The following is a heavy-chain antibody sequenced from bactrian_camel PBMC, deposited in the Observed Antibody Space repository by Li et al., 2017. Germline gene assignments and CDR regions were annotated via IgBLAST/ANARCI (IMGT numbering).Heavy chain of an antibody. CDR3: ATGTVGGTWFQCNY. Sequence: HVQLVESGGGLVQPGGSLRLSCAASGFTFSNNWMHWVRQAPGKGLEWMSSIYSDGSSTYYADSVKGRFTISRDNAKNTVYLQMNSLKSEDTARYYCATGTVGGTWFQCNYWGQGTQVTVS. V-gene: IGHV3S6*01. CDR1: GFTFSNNW. CDR2: IYSDGSST. D-gene: IGHD6*01. J-gene: IGHJ4*01.